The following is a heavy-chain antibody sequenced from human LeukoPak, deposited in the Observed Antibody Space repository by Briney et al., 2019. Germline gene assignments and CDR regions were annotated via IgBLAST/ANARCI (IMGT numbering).Heavy chain of an antibody. D-gene: IGHD1-26*01. CDR1: GGSVSSSRYY. CDR3: VRLGNDAFDI. Sequence: SETLSLTCTVSGGSVSSSRYYWGRIRQPPGKGLEYIGIIYYSGSTYYNPSLKSRVTISVDTSKSHFSLKLTSVTAADTAVYYCVRLGNDAFDIWGQGTMVTVSS. CDR2: IYYSGST. V-gene: IGHV4-39*02. J-gene: IGHJ3*02.